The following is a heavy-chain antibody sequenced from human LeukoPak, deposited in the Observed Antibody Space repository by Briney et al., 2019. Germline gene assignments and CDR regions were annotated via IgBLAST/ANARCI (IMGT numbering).Heavy chain of an antibody. D-gene: IGHD5-12*01. V-gene: IGHV4-31*03. CDR1: GGSISSGGYY. CDR3: ARVCGYSGYESVRFDP. J-gene: IGHJ5*02. CDR2: IYYSGST. Sequence: SQTLSLTCTVSGGSISSGGYYWSWIRQHPGKGLEWIGYIYYSGSTYYNPSLKSRVTISVDTSKNQFSLKLSSVTAADTAVYYCARVCGYSGYESVRFDPWGQGTLVTVSS.